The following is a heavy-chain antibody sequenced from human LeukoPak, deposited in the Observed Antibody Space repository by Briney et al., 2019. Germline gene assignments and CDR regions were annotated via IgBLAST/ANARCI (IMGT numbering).Heavy chain of an antibody. D-gene: IGHD1-1*01. CDR3: XXXXXXSPKLVLDAFDI. J-gene: IGHJ3*02. V-gene: IGHV4-34*01. Sequence: SETLSLTCAVYGGSFSGYYWSWIRQPPGKGLEWIGEINHSGSTNYNPSLKSRVTISVDTSKNQFSLKLSSVTAADTAVYDCXXXXXXSPKLVLDAFDIWGQGTMVTVSS. CDR2: INHSGST. CDR1: GGSFSGYY.